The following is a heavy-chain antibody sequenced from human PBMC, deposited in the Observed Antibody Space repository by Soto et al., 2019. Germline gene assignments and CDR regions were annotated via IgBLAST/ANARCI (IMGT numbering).Heavy chain of an antibody. CDR3: GLEPTGTGGFDY. J-gene: IGHJ4*02. CDR1: GHTFTGHH. CDR2: IDLDIGDT. V-gene: IGHV1-2*02. Sequence: QVPMVQSGAEVKKPGASVKVSCKASGHTFTGHHMHWVRQPPGQGLEWMGLIDLDIGDTKYAQKFQGRVTSTSDTSITTAYMELRGLRSDDTAVYYCGLEPTGTGGFDYWGQGTLVTVSS. D-gene: IGHD7-27*01.